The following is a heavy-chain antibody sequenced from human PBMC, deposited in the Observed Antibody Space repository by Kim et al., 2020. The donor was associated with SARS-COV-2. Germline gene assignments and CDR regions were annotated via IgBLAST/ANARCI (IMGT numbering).Heavy chain of an antibody. D-gene: IGHD6-13*01. CDR2: IYYSGST. CDR1: GGSISSGGYY. CDR3: ARELSVGAAAGTLYYFDY. Sequence: SETLSLTCTVSGGSISSGGYYWSWIRQHPGKGLEWIGYIYYSGSTYYNPSLKSRVTISVDTSKNQFSLKLSSVTAADTAVYYCARELSVGAAAGTLYYFDYWGQGTLVTVSS. V-gene: IGHV4-31*03. J-gene: IGHJ4*02.